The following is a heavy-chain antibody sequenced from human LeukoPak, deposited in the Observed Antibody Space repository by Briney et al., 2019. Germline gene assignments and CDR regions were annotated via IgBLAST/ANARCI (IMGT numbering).Heavy chain of an antibody. V-gene: IGHV3-33*01. CDR3: ARGPYSSSWYYFEY. Sequence: GGSLRLSCAASGFIFTSHGMHWVRQAPGKGLEWVAVIWFDGSNQFYANSVKGRFTISRDNSKNTLYLQMNSLRAEDTAVYYCARGPYSSSWYYFEYWGQGTLVTVSS. CDR2: IWFDGSNQ. J-gene: IGHJ4*02. CDR1: GFIFTSHG. D-gene: IGHD6-13*01.